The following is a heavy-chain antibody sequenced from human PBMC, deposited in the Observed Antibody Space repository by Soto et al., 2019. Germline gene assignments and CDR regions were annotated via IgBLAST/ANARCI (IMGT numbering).Heavy chain of an antibody. CDR3: ATYPDFAKYYFDY. Sequence: SETLSLTCTVSGGSISSGGYYWSWIRQHPGKGLEWIGYIYPSGTIFYNPSLNSRVTISADTSNNQFSLKLTSVTAADTAVYFCATYPDFAKYYFDYWGRGTLVTVSS. D-gene: IGHD2-21*02. CDR1: GGSISSGGYY. CDR2: IYPSGTI. J-gene: IGHJ4*02. V-gene: IGHV4-31*03.